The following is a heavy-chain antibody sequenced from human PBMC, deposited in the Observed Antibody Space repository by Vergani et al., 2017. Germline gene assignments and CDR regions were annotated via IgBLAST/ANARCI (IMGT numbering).Heavy chain of an antibody. CDR3: TGFGEAYDY. CDR1: GFTFSGSA. J-gene: IGHJ4*02. V-gene: IGHV3-73*01. CDR2: IRSKANSYAT. Sequence: EVQLVESGGGLVQPGGSLKLSCAASGFTFSGSAMHWVRQASGKGLEWVGRIRSKANSYATAYAASVKGRFTMPRDDSKNTAYLQMNSLKTEDTAVYYCTGFGEAYDYWGQGTLVTVSS. D-gene: IGHD3-10*01.